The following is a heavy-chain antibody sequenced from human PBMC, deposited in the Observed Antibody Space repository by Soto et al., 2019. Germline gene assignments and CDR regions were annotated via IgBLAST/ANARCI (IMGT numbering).Heavy chain of an antibody. CDR2: TYYRSKWYD. J-gene: IGHJ4*02. CDR3: ARDYIPFYFDS. CDR1: GDSVSSTSAA. Sequence: SQTLSLTCAISGDSVSSTSAAWHWIRQSPSRGLEWLGRTYYRSKWYDDYALSLKRRITIKPDTSKNQFSLQLNSVTPEDTAVYYCARDYIPFYFDSWGQGTLGTVSS. V-gene: IGHV6-1*01.